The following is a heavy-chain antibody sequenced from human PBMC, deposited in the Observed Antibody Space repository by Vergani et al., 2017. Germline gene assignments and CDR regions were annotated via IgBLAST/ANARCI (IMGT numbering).Heavy chain of an antibody. V-gene: IGHV1-69*09. J-gene: IGHJ3*02. CDR1: GGTFSSYT. D-gene: IGHD6-19*01. CDR2: IIPILGIA. Sequence: QVQLVQSGAEVKKPGASVKVSCKASGGTFSSYTISWVRQAPGQGLEWMGRIIPILGIANYAQKFQGRVTIPADKSTSTAYMELSSLRAEDTAVYYCARKYSSGWTNDAFDIWGQGTMVTVSS. CDR3: ARKYSSGWTNDAFDI.